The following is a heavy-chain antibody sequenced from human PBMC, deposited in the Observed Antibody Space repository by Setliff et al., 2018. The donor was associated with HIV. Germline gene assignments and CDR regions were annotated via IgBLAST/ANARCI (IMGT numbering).Heavy chain of an antibody. Sequence: GGSLRLSCAASGFIVSSNHMSWVRQAPGKGLEWVSVIYSGGNTYYADSVKGRFTISRDNSKNTLYLQMNSLRAEDTAVYYCARDPPGGSYPYYFDYWGQGTLVTVSS. D-gene: IGHD1-26*01. V-gene: IGHV3-66*01. CDR2: IYSGGNT. CDR1: GFIVSSNH. CDR3: ARDPPGGSYPYYFDY. J-gene: IGHJ4*02.